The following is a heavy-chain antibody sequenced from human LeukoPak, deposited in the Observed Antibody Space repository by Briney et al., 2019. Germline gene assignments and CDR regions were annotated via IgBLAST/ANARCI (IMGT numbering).Heavy chain of an antibody. J-gene: IGHJ6*03. CDR1: GGSFSGYY. Sequence: NSSETLSLTCAVYGGSFSGYYWSWIRQPPGKGMEWIGEINHSGSTNYNPSLKSRVTISVDTSKNQFSLKLSSVTAADTAVYYCARRGYDSSVQRYYYYMDVWGKGTTVTISS. CDR2: INHSGST. CDR3: ARRGYDSSVQRYYYYMDV. V-gene: IGHV4-34*01. D-gene: IGHD3-22*01.